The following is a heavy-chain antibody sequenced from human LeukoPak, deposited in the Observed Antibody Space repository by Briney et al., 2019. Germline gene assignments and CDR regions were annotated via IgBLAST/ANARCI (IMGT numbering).Heavy chain of an antibody. CDR3: ARGYSKYYDFWSGYPLTPYYFDY. V-gene: IGHV1-69*05. D-gene: IGHD3-3*01. CDR2: IIPIFGTA. J-gene: IGHJ4*02. Sequence: GASVKVSCKASGYTFTSYGISWVRQAPGQGLEWMGGIIPIFGTANYAQKFQGRVTITTDESTSTAYMELSSLRSEDTAVYYCARGYSKYYDFWSGYPLTPYYFDYWGQGTLVTVSS. CDR1: GYTFTSYG.